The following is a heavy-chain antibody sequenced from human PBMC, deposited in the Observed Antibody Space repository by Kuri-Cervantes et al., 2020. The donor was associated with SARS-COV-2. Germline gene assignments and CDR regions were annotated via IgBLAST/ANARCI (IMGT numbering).Heavy chain of an antibody. CDR1: GFTFSSYG. CDR2: IWYDGVNK. Sequence: GESLKISCAVSGFTFSSYGMHWVRQAPGKGLEWVAVIWYDGVNKYYADSVKGRFTISRGNSKNTLYLQMNSLRAEDTSVYYCARARGIAVAGTRYYYYYMDVWGKGTTVTVSS. J-gene: IGHJ6*03. CDR3: ARARGIAVAGTRYYYYYMDV. D-gene: IGHD6-19*01. V-gene: IGHV3-33*01.